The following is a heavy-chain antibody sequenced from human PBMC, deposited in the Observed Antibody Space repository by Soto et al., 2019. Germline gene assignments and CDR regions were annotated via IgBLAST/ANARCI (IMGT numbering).Heavy chain of an antibody. Sequence: EVQLLESGGGLVQPGGSLRLSCAASGFTFSSYAMSWVRQAPGKGLEWVSAISGSGAGTYYADSVKGRFTISRDNSKNTLYLPRNGLRAEDTAVYYCAKAPYGVTFPFDYWGQGTLVTVSS. CDR1: GFTFSSYA. CDR3: AKAPYGVTFPFDY. CDR2: ISGSGAGT. V-gene: IGHV3-23*01. J-gene: IGHJ4*02. D-gene: IGHD4-4*01.